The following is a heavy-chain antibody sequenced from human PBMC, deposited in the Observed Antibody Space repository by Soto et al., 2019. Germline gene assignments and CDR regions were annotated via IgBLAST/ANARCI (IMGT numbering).Heavy chain of an antibody. Sequence: PAETLSLTCTVSGVSISSGGYYWSWIRQHPGKGREWIGYIYYSGSTYYNPSLKSRVTISVDTSKNQFSLKLSSVTAADTEVYYCASESDSSGYIRRFAYWGQGTLVTVSS. J-gene: IGHJ4*02. CDR3: ASESDSSGYIRRFAY. CDR1: GVSISSGGYY. D-gene: IGHD3-22*01. V-gene: IGHV4-31*03. CDR2: IYYSGST.